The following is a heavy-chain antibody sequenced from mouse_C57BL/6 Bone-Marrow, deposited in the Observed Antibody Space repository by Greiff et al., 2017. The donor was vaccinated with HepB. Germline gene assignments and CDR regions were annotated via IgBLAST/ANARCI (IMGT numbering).Heavy chain of an antibody. CDR3: TDITTERDYYAMDY. J-gene: IGHJ4*01. CDR1: GFTFSNYW. D-gene: IGHD1-1*01. Sequence: EVQRVESGGGLVQPGGSMKLSCVASGFTFSNYWMNWVRQSPEKGLEWVAQIRLKSDNYATHYAESVKGRFTISRDDSKSSVYLQMNNLRAEDTGIYYCTDITTERDYYAMDYWGQGTSVTVST. V-gene: IGHV6-3*01. CDR2: IRLKSDNYAT.